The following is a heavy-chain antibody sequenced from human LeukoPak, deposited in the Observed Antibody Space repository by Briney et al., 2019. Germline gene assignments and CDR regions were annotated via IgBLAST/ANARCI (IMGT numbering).Heavy chain of an antibody. CDR2: MNGDGSSI. CDR1: GFIFTSHW. CDR3: ATGNCGGDCYSAY. Sequence: GGSLRLSCAASGFIFTSHWMHWVRQAPGEGLVWVSRMNGDGSSITYADSVRGRFTIPRDNAKNTLYLQMNSLRAEDTAVYYCATGNCGGDCYSAYWGQGTLVTVSS. J-gene: IGHJ4*02. D-gene: IGHD2-21*02. V-gene: IGHV3-74*01.